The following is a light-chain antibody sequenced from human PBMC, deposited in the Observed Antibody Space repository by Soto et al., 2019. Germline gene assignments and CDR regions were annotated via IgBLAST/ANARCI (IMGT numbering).Light chain of an antibody. CDR3: AAWDDSLTGV. J-gene: IGLJ1*01. Sequence: QSVLTQPPSVSGAPGQRVTISCTGSSSNIGAGYPVHWYQQLPGTAPKLLVAGNRPSGVPDRFSVSKSGASASLAITGLQAEDEADYYCAAWDDSLTGVFGTGTKVTVL. V-gene: IGLV1-40*01. CDR2: G. CDR1: SSNIGAGYP.